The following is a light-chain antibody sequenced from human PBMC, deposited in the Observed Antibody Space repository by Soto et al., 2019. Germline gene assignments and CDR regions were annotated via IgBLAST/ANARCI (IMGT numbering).Light chain of an antibody. CDR2: DAA. J-gene: IGKJ3*01. Sequence: DIQMTQSPYSLSAAVGDRVTIACRASQNINTYLNWYQQKPGKAPKLLIFDAASLQNGVASRFSGGGSRTDFTLTITSLQPADVATYYCQQTSSAPFTCGPGTKVDIK. CDR1: QNINTY. V-gene: IGKV1-39*01. CDR3: QQTSSAPFT.